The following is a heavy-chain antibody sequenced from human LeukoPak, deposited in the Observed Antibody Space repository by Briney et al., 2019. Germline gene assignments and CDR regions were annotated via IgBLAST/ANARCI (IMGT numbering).Heavy chain of an antibody. Sequence: PGGSLRLSCAASGFTFSSYSMNWVRQAPGKGLEWVSSISGSGGSTSYADSVKGRFTISRDNSKNTLYLQMNSLRVEDTAVYYCAKGDTTWELPRDYWGQGTLVTVSS. CDR2: ISGSGGST. J-gene: IGHJ4*02. CDR3: AKGDTTWELPRDY. D-gene: IGHD1-26*01. CDR1: GFTFSSYS. V-gene: IGHV3-23*01.